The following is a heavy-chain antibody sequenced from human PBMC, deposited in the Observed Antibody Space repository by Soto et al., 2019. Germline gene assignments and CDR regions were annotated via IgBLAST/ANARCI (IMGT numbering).Heavy chain of an antibody. CDR3: SGFRGWGWLGPNVY. CDR2: IFSNDST. D-gene: IGHD3-10*01. V-gene: IGHV2-26*01. Sequence: QVTLKESVPVLVKPTETLTLTCTVSRFSLSNARISVSWIRQPPGKALEWLAHIFSNDSTTYSASLKSRIILFKVTSKSRVVLTMTNVDRVDTATYYCSGFRGWGWLGPNVYLGQVTLVTVSS. J-gene: IGHJ4*02. CDR1: RFSLSNARIS.